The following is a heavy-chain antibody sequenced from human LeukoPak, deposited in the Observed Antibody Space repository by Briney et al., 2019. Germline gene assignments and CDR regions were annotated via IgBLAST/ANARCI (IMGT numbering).Heavy chain of an antibody. CDR2: IKQDGSER. D-gene: IGHD2-21*02. V-gene: IGHV3-7*02. J-gene: IGHJ6*02. CDR3: MMSLTAHYYYGMDV. CDR1: GFTFSSYE. Sequence: PGGSLRLSCEASGFTFSSYEMSWVRQAPGKGLEWVANIKQDGSERYYVDSVKGRFTISRDNAKNSLYLQMNSLRAEDTAVYHCMMSLTAHYYYGMDVWGQGTTVTVSS.